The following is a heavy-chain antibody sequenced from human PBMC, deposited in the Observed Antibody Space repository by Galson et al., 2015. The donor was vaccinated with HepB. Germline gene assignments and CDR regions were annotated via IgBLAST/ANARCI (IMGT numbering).Heavy chain of an antibody. D-gene: IGHD1-26*01. V-gene: IGHV3-21*01. Sequence: SLRLSCAASGFTFSRYSMNWVRQAPGKGLEWVSTISSSGEVIYYADSLEGRFTVSRDNAKKSLSLQMDSLRAEDTAVYYCARDNWGGSFSGFDSWGQGTLVTVAS. CDR1: GFTFSRYS. J-gene: IGHJ4*02. CDR3: ARDNWGGSFSGFDS. CDR2: ISSSGEVI.